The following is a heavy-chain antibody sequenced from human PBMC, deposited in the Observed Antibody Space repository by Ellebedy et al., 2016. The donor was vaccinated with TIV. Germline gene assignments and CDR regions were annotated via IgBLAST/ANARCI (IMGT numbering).Heavy chain of an antibody. D-gene: IGHD3-22*01. CDR3: ARVKYYYESSGYSHDAFDI. J-gene: IGHJ3*02. CDR1: GDSISDYY. Sequence: SETLSLTCAVSGDSISDYYWSWIRQPPGKGLEWIGYIYYNGSTNYNPSLKSRVTISVDTSKNQFSLKLSSVTAADTAVYYCARVKYYYESSGYSHDAFDIWGQGTMVTVSS. V-gene: IGHV4-59*01. CDR2: IYYNGST.